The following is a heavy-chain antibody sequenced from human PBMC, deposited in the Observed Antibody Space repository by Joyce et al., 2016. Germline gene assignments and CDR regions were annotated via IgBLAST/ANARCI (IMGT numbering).Heavy chain of an antibody. CDR3: GRNGYYYDTREVGAFDI. V-gene: IGHV1-69*01. D-gene: IGHD3-22*01. J-gene: IGHJ3*02. Sequence: QVQLVQSGAEVKKPASSVKVSCKASGGTFSSYGVSWVRRAPGQGREWMGGISPSFGAAKYGGKFQGRGTMTADEATSTVYMELSSLRSEDTAIYYCGRNGYYYDTREVGAFDIWGLGTMVTVSS. CDR1: GGTFSSYG. CDR2: ISPSFGAA.